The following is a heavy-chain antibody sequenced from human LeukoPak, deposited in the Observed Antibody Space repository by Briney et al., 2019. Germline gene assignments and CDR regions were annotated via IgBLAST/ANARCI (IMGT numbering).Heavy chain of an antibody. CDR2: IIPIFGTA. CDR1: GGTFSSYA. V-gene: IGHV1-69*01. J-gene: IGHJ4*02. Sequence: GSSVRVSCKASGGTFSSYAISWVRQAPGQGLEWMGGIIPIFGTANYAQKFQGRVTITADESTSTAYMELSSLRSEDTAVYYCAREPGEMATIGPFDYWGQGTLVTVSS. D-gene: IGHD5-24*01. CDR3: AREPGEMATIGPFDY.